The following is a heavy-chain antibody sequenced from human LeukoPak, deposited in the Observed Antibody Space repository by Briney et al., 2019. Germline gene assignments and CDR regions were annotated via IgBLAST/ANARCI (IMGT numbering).Heavy chain of an antibody. Sequence: LGGCLLQGCSVSGYPLSCALRQWGRQAPGKGLEYVSSISSNGGSTYYANSVKGRFTISRDDTKNTLYLQMGSLRAEDMAALYCGVGLYGSGDYWGQGTLVTVSS. CDR2: ISSNGGST. D-gene: IGHD3-10*01. CDR1: GYPLSCAL. J-gene: IGHJ4*02. CDR3: GVGLYGSGDY. V-gene: IGHV3-64*01.